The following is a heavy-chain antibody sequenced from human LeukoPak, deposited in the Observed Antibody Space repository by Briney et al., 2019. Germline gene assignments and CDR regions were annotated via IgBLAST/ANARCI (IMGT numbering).Heavy chain of an antibody. CDR1: GFTFSSYA. CDR2: ISYDGSNK. CDR3: ARGLSAMGYFDY. V-gene: IGHV3-30*04. D-gene: IGHD3-16*01. Sequence: GGSLRLSCAASGFTFSSYAMHWVRQAPGKGLEWVAVISYDGSNKYYADSVKGRFTISRDNSNNTLYLQMNSLRAEDTAVYYCARGLSAMGYFDYWGQGTLVTVSS. J-gene: IGHJ4*02.